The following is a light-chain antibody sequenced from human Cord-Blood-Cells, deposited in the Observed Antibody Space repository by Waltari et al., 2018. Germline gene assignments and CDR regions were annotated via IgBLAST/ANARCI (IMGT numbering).Light chain of an antibody. CDR2: EVS. Sequence: QSALTQPASVSGSPGQSITISCTGPSSDVGGYNYVSWYQQHPGKAPKLMIYEVSKRPAGVSNPSAGSKAGNTASLTTSGLQAEDEADYYCSSYTSSSTLVFGGGTKLTVL. CDR1: SSDVGGYNY. CDR3: SSYTSSSTLV. V-gene: IGLV2-14*01. J-gene: IGLJ3*02.